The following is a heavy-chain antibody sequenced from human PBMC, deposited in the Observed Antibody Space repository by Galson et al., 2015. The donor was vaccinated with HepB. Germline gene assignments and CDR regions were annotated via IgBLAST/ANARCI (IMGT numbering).Heavy chain of an antibody. J-gene: IGHJ5*02. CDR1: GYTFTSYG. V-gene: IGHV1-18*01. Sequence: QSGAEVKKPGASVKVSCKASGYTFTSYGITWVRQAPGQGLEWMGWISAYNGYTNYAQKFQGRVTMTTDTSTSTVHMELRSLRFDDTAVYYCARGALGWFDPWGQGTLVTVSS. CDR2: ISAYNGYT. CDR3: ARGALGWFDP. D-gene: IGHD3-16*01.